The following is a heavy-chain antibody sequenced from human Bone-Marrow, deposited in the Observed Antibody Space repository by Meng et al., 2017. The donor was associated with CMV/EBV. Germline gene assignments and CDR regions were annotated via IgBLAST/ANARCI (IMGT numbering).Heavy chain of an antibody. V-gene: IGHV4-39*07. Sequence: SETLSLTCTVSGGSISSSFYYWGWIRQPPGKGLEWIGSISYRGSIYYNSSLKSRVTISVDTSKNQFSLRLSSLTAADTAVYYCARGTYTVVTPFDYWGQGTRVTGSS. D-gene: IGHD4-23*01. CDR2: ISYRGSI. CDR1: GGSISSSFYY. J-gene: IGHJ4*02. CDR3: ARGTYTVVTPFDY.